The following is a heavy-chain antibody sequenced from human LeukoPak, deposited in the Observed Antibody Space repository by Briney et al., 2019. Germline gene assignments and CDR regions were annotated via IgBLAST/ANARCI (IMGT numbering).Heavy chain of an antibody. D-gene: IGHD3-22*01. CDR3: ARDLSSGYYTELFDY. J-gene: IGHJ4*02. Sequence: PGGSLRLSCAASGFTFSRYWMHWVRQAPGKGLVWVSRINSDGSSTTYADSVKGRFTISRDNAKNTLYLQMNNLRAEDTAVYYCARDLSSGYYTELFDYWGQGTLVTVSS. CDR1: GFTFSRYW. CDR2: INSDGSST. V-gene: IGHV3-74*01.